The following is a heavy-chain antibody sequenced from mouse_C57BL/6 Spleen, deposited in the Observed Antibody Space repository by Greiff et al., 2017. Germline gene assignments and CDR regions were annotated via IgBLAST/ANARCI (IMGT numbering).Heavy chain of an antibody. J-gene: IGHJ1*03. D-gene: IGHD2-1*01. CDR1: GFTFSSYA. Sequence: EVKLVESGGGLVKPGGSLKLSCAASGFTFSSYAMSWVRQTPEKRLEWVATISDGGSYTYYPDNVKGRFTISRDNAKNNLYLQMSHLKSEDTAMXYCARDGVYYGNYGYFDVWGTGTTVTVSS. V-gene: IGHV5-4*01. CDR3: ARDGVYYGNYGYFDV. CDR2: ISDGGSYT.